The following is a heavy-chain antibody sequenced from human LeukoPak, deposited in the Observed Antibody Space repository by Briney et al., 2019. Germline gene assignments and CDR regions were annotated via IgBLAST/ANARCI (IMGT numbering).Heavy chain of an antibody. V-gene: IGHV3-64*01. D-gene: IGHD3-22*01. Sequence: GGSLRLSCAASGYTFSNYTMHWVRQAPGKGLEYISAISNNGGSTYYANSVEGRFSISRDNSKNTLYLQMRSLRAEDMALYYCARGISMILVPTSFDYWGQGTLVAVSS. CDR2: ISNNGGST. J-gene: IGHJ4*02. CDR3: ARGISMILVPTSFDY. CDR1: GYTFSNYT.